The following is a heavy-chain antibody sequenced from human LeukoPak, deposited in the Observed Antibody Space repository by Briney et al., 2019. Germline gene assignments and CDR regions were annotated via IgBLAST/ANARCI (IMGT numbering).Heavy chain of an antibody. CDR2: ISPSGDIT. D-gene: IGHD5-12*01. Sequence: GGSLRLSCAASGFIFSSHGMNWVRQAPGKGLEWVSGISPSGDITYYADSVKGRFTISRDNAKNTLYLQMNSLRAEDTAVYYCARVQWGSLVAIDYWGQGTLVTVSS. J-gene: IGHJ4*02. CDR1: GFIFSSHG. CDR3: ARVQWGSLVAIDY. V-gene: IGHV3-23*01.